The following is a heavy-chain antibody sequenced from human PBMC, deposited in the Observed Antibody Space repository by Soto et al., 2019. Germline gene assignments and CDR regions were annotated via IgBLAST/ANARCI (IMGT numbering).Heavy chain of an antibody. V-gene: IGHV3-23*01. J-gene: IGHJ4*02. Sequence: GGSLRLSCTASGFTFSSHAMTWVRQAPGKGLEWVSGLSGSGGSIYYADSVKGRFTISRDNSMNTLYLQMKSLRAEDTAVYYCAKVSSSWYAGFFDLWGQGTPVTVSS. CDR1: GFTFSSHA. CDR3: AKVSSSWYAGFFDL. CDR2: LSGSGGSI. D-gene: IGHD6-13*01.